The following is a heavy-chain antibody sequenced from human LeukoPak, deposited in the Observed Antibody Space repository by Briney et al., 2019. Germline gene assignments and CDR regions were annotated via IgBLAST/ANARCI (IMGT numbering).Heavy chain of an antibody. D-gene: IGHD6-19*01. CDR3: AKDEGHSGFPDG. V-gene: IGHV3-23*01. J-gene: IGHJ4*02. CDR1: GFTFSSYA. Sequence: GSLRLSCAASGFTFSSYAMSWVRQAPGRGLEWVSAISGSGGSTYYADSVKGRFTISRDNSKNTLYLQMNSLRAEDTAVYYCAKDEGHSGFPDGWGQGTLVTVSS. CDR2: ISGSGGST.